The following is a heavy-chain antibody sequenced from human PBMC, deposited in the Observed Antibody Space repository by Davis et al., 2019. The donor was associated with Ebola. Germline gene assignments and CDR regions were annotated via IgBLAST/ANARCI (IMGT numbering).Heavy chain of an antibody. CDR1: GYMFTGYY. CDR3: ARDLGGSLSY. Sequence: SVKVSCQASGYMFTGYYMHWVRQAPGQGLEWMGGIIPIFGTANYAQKFQGRVTITADESTSTAYMELSSLRSEDTAVYYCARDLGGSLSYWGQGTLVTVSS. V-gene: IGHV1-69*13. J-gene: IGHJ4*02. D-gene: IGHD1-26*01. CDR2: IIPIFGTA.